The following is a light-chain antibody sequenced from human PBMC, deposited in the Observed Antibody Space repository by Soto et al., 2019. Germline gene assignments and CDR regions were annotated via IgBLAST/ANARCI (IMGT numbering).Light chain of an antibody. Sequence: QSALTQPASVSGSPGQSITISCSGSSSDVGDYNAVSWYQQHPGKVPKLVIYGVSDRPSGISSRFSASKSGNTASLTISGLQAEDKADYYCSSYASGGSYVFGTGTKVTVL. CDR2: GVS. CDR3: SSYASGGSYV. CDR1: SSDVGDYNA. V-gene: IGLV2-14*03. J-gene: IGLJ1*01.